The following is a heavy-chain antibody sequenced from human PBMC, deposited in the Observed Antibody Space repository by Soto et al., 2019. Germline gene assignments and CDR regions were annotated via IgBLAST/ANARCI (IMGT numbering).Heavy chain of an antibody. V-gene: IGHV5-51*01. CDR3: ARLSGCSSTSCYTHMDV. D-gene: IGHD2-2*02. CDR1: GHLFNNHW. Sequence: GESLKISCKGPGHLFNNHWIGWVRQTPGKGLEWMGLIFTRDSETKTTPSFEGHVSFSVDNSINTLYLQWPYLKTTDTGMYYCARLSGCSSTSCYTHMDVWGKGTTVTVSS. J-gene: IGHJ6*03. CDR2: IFTRDSET.